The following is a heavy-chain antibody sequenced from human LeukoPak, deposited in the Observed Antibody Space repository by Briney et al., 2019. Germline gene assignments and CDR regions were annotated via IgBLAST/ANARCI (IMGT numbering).Heavy chain of an antibody. V-gene: IGHV4-39*07. D-gene: IGHD3-10*01. CDR3: ARDRDTGRPDY. CDR1: GGSISSSSYY. Sequence: SETLSLTCTVSGGSISSSSYYWGWIRQPPGKGLEWIGHIYSSGSTHYNPSLKSRVTISVDTSKNQFSLKLTSVTAADTAVYYCARDRDTGRPDYWGQGTLVTVSS. J-gene: IGHJ4*02. CDR2: IYSSGST.